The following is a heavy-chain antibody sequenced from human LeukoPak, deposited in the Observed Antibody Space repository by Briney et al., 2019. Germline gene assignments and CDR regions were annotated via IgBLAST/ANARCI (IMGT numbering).Heavy chain of an antibody. D-gene: IGHD6-6*01. Sequence: GGSLGLSCAASGFTFSSYSMNWVRQAPGKGLEWVSAISGSGGSTYYADSVKGRFTISRDNSKNTLYLQMNSLRAEDTAVYYCAKPSSIAAPGGMDVWGQGTTVTVSS. CDR2: ISGSGGST. J-gene: IGHJ6*02. CDR3: AKPSSIAAPGGMDV. CDR1: GFTFSSYS. V-gene: IGHV3-23*01.